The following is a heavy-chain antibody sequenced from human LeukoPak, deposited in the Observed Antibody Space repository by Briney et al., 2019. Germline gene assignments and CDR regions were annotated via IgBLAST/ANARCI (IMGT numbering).Heavy chain of an antibody. CDR3: ARVGGELIG. CDR2: ISTDGSTT. D-gene: IGHD4-23*01. V-gene: IGHV3-74*01. J-gene: IGHJ4*02. CDR1: GFTFSSYW. Sequence: GGSLRLSCAASGFTFSSYWMHWVRQAPGKGLVWVSRISTDGSTTTYADSVKGRFTISRDNAKNTAYLQMHSLRAEDTAVYYCARVGGELIGWGQGTLVTVSS.